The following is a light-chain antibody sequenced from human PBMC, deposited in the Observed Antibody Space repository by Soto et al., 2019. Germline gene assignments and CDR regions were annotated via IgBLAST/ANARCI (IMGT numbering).Light chain of an antibody. Sequence: DIQMTQSPSPLSASVGDRVTIACRASQSIRRYLNWYQQKPGKAPELLIYAASSLQSGVPSRFSGSGSGTDFTLTISSLQPEDFATYYCQQYNTYSRTFGQGTKVDIK. CDR3: QQYNTYSRT. J-gene: IGKJ1*01. CDR1: QSIRRY. V-gene: IGKV1-39*01. CDR2: AAS.